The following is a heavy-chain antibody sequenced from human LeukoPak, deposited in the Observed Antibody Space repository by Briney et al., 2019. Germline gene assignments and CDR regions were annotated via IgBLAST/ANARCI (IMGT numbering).Heavy chain of an antibody. CDR2: INPNSGGT. D-gene: IGHD2-15*01. J-gene: IGHJ3*02. Sequence: GASVKVSCKASGYTFTGYYMHWVRQAPGQGLEWMGWINPNSGGTNYAQKFQGRVTMTRDTSISTAYMELSRLRSDDTAVYYCAREGQCSGGSCLVDAFDIWGQGTMVTVSS. CDR1: GYTFTGYY. V-gene: IGHV1-2*02. CDR3: AREGQCSGGSCLVDAFDI.